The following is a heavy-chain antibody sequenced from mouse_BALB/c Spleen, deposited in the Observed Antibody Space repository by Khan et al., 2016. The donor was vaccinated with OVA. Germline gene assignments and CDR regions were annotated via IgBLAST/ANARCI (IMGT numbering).Heavy chain of an antibody. V-gene: IGHV1-31*01. CDR2: IDPFSGAT. CDR1: GYSFTSYC. Sequence: EVQLQQSGPELMKPGASVKISCKASGYSFTSYCIHWMIESHGTSLEWIGYIDPFSGATTYNQKFKGKATLTVDKSSNTAYIHLRNLTSEDSAVYYCTRHGYVAWFTYWGQGTLVTVSA. D-gene: IGHD2-2*01. J-gene: IGHJ3*01. CDR3: TRHGYVAWFTY.